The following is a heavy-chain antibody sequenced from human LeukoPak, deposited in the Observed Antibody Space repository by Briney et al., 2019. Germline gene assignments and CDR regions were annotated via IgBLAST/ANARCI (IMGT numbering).Heavy chain of an antibody. V-gene: IGHV4-4*07. CDR2: IYSSETT. D-gene: IGHD6-19*01. J-gene: IGHJ6*02. CDR1: GGSISNYY. CDR3: ARVSPIAVAGSSYYYAMDV. Sequence: SETLSLTCTVSGGSISNYYWTWIRQPAGKGLEWIGRIYSSETTTYNPSLKSRVAMSVDTSRNQFSLKLSSVTAADTAVYYCARVSPIAVAGSSYYYAMDVWGQGTTVTVSS.